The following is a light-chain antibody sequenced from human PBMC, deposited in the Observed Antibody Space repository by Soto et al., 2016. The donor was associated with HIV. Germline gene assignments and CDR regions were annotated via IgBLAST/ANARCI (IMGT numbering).Light chain of an antibody. CDR2: AEN. CDR3: DSRDSRDNTVV. J-gene: IGLJ2*01. V-gene: IGLV3-19*01. Sequence: SSELTQDPTVSVALGQTVRITCQGDSLRRSFASWYQQKPGQAPVLVIYAENIRPSGIPDRFSGSNSENTASLTIAGAQAEDEADYYCDSRDSRDNTVVFGGGTKLTVL. CDR1: SLRRSF.